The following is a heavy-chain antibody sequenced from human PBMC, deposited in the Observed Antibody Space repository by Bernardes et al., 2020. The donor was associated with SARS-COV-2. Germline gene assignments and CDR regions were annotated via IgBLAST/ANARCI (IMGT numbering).Heavy chain of an antibody. J-gene: IGHJ5*02. Sequence: TLCLTCTVSGGSISSSSYYWGWIRQPPGKGLEWIGSIYYSGSTYYNPSLKSRVTISVDTSKNQFSLKLSSVTAADTAVYYCARHGLARHTIFGVVTLGGWFDPWGQGTLVTVSS. CDR2: IYYSGST. CDR1: GGSISSSSYY. V-gene: IGHV4-39*01. CDR3: ARHGLARHTIFGVVTLGGWFDP. D-gene: IGHD3-3*01.